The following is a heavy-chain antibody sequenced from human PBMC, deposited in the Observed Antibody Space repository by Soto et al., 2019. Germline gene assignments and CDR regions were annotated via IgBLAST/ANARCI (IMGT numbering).Heavy chain of an antibody. CDR2: ISSNVGST. D-gene: IGHD6-13*01. V-gene: IGHV3-64D*06. CDR1: GFTFSSYA. Sequence: GGSLRLSCSASGFTFSSYAMHWVRQAPGKGLEYVSAISSNVGSTYYADSVKGRFTISRDNSKNTLYLQMSSLRAEDTAVYYCVKSHFARIAALSDYWGQGTLVTVSS. J-gene: IGHJ4*02. CDR3: VKSHFARIAALSDY.